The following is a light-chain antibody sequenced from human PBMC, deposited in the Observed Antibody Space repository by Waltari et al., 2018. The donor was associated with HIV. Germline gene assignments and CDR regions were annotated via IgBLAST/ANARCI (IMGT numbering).Light chain of an antibody. J-gene: IGKJ5*01. CDR3: QHYSNWGIT. V-gene: IGKV3-15*01. Sequence: EIVMTQSPVTLSVSQGDRASQSVGSNLAWYQQKPGQAPRLLIYGASTRATDIPARFRGSGSGTEFTLTITSLQSEDFAVYYCQHYSNWGITFGQGTRLDIE. CDR1: QSVGSN. CDR2: GAS.